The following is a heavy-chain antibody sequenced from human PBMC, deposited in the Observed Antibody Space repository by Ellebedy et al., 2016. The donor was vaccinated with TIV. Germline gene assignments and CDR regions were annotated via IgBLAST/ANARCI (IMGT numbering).Heavy chain of an antibody. D-gene: IGHD2-2*01. V-gene: IGHV3-30*09. CDR3: ARQFCSTTTCYGLDS. Sequence: GESLKISCAASGFTFGHYALHWVRQAPGKGLEWVSIISFDGSNENHADSLKGRFAISRDNSKNTLYLQINSLRPEDTGLYYCARQFCSTTTCYGLDSWGQGTLIIVSS. CDR1: GFTFGHYA. J-gene: IGHJ4*02. CDR2: ISFDGSNE.